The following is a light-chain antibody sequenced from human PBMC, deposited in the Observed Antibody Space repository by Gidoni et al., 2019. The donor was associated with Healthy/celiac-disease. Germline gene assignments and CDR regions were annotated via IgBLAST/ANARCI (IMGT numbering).Light chain of an antibody. CDR1: NIGSKS. CDR2: YDS. V-gene: IGLV3-21*04. J-gene: IGLJ3*02. CDR3: QVWDSSSDHHWV. Sequence: YVLTQPPSVSVAPGKTARITCGGNNIGSKSVHWYQQKPGQAPVLVIYYDSHRPSGIPERFSGSNSGNTATLTISRVEAGDEADYYFQVWDSSSDHHWVFGGGTKLTVL.